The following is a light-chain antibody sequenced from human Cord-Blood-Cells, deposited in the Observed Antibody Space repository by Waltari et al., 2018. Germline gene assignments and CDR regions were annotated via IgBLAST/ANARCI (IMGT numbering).Light chain of an antibody. Sequence: DIQLTQSPSFLSASVGDRITITCRVGQGISSYLAWYQQKPGKAPKLLIYAASTLQSGVPSRFTGRGSGTEFTPTIRSLQAEECETDYWKQLKTSGFVQGTKGEIK. CDR3: KQLKTSG. V-gene: IGKV1-9*01. CDR1: QGISSY. CDR2: AAS. J-gene: IGKJ1*01.